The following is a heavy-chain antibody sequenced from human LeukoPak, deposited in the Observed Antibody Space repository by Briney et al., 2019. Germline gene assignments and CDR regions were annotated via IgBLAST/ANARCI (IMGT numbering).Heavy chain of an antibody. J-gene: IGHJ4*02. D-gene: IGHD5-24*01. CDR2: ISGSGGST. V-gene: IGHV3-23*01. CDR1: GFTFSSYA. CDR3: ARGGWLRHYYFDY. Sequence: GGSLRLSCAASGFTFSSYAMSWVRQAPGKGLEWVSAISGSGGSTYYADSVKGRFTISRDNSKNTLYLQMNSLRAEDTAVYYCARGGWLRHYYFDYWGQGTLVTVSS.